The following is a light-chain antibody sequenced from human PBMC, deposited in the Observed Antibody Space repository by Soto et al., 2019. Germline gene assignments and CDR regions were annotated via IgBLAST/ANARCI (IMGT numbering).Light chain of an antibody. CDR2: KAS. J-gene: IGKJ1*01. CDR1: QTINIW. V-gene: IGKV1-5*03. CDR3: QQYETAWT. Sequence: DIQMPQSPSTLSAFVGDRVTITCRASQTINIWLAWYQQKPGKAPKLLIYKASTLESGVPSRFSGSGSGTEFSLTISILQPDDFATYYCQQYETAWTFGQGTKVEIK.